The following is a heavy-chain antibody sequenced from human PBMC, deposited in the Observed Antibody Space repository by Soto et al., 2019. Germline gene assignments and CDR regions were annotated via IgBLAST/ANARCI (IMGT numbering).Heavy chain of an antibody. CDR1: GFTFSSYS. J-gene: IGHJ4*02. D-gene: IGHD2-15*01. CDR2: ISSSSSTI. CDR3: ARVHGYCSGGSCYPGLVDY. Sequence: EVQLVESGGGLVQPGGSLRLSCAASGFTFSSYSMNWVRQAPGKGLEWVSYISSSSSTIYYADSEKGRFTISRDNAKNSLYLQMNSLRDEDTAVYYCARVHGYCSGGSCYPGLVDYWGQGTLVTVSS. V-gene: IGHV3-48*02.